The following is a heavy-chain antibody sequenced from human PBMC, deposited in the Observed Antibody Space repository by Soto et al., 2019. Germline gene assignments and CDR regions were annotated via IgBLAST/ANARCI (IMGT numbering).Heavy chain of an antibody. CDR2: IGGSGAAK. J-gene: IGHJ4*02. Sequence: GGSLRLSCAASGFTFSSYSMSWVRQAPGKGLEWVSGIGGSGAAKSYADFVKGRFTISRDNSKNTLFLQMNSLSAEDTAVYYCAKANAMTTVTTNFDWGEGTLVTVAS. CDR3: AKANAMTTVTTNFD. D-gene: IGHD4-17*01. CDR1: GFTFSSYS. V-gene: IGHV3-23*01.